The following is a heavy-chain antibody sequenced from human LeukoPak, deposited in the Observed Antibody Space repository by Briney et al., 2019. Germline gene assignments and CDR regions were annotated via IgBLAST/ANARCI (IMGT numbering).Heavy chain of an antibody. J-gene: IGHJ6*03. CDR2: ISYDGSNK. Sequence: GGSLRLSCAASGFTFSSYGMHWVRQAPGKGLEWVAVISYDGSNKYYADSVKGRFTISRDNSKNTLYLQMNSLRAEDTAVYYCARDSGGSGSYYYYYYYYMDVWGKGTTVTVSS. CDR1: GFTFSSYG. V-gene: IGHV3-30*03. CDR3: ARDSGGSGSYYYYYYYYMDV. D-gene: IGHD3-10*01.